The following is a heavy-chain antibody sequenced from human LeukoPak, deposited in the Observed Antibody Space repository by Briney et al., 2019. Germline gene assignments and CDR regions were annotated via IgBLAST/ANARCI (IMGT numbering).Heavy chain of an antibody. Sequence: SETLSLNCTVSGGSISSYYWSWIRQPAGKGLEWIGRIYTSGSTNYNPSLKSRVTMSVDTSKNQFSLKLSSVTAADTAVYYCARSGIVVVPAATYLYGMDVWGQGTTVTVSS. D-gene: IGHD2-2*01. CDR3: ARSGIVVVPAATYLYGMDV. J-gene: IGHJ6*02. V-gene: IGHV4-4*07. CDR2: IYTSGST. CDR1: GGSISSYY.